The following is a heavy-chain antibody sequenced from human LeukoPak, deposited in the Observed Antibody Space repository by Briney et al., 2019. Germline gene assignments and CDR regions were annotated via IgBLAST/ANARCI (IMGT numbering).Heavy chain of an antibody. CDR1: GDSVSGNSAA. Sequence: QTLSLTCAISGDSVSGNSAAWNWVRQSPSRGLEWLGRTYYRSKWYNEYADSVKSRITINPDTSKNQFSLHLNSVTPEDTAVYYCARGITGRNDYWGQGTLVTVSS. J-gene: IGHJ4*02. CDR3: ARGITGRNDY. D-gene: IGHD1-26*01. CDR2: TYYRSKWYN. V-gene: IGHV6-1*01.